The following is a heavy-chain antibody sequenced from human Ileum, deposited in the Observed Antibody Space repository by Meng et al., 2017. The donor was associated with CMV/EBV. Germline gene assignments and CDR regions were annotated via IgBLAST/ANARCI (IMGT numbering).Heavy chain of an antibody. V-gene: IGHV4-59*01. CDR3: AREYSSSDY. CDR2: VSYSGST. Sequence: SETLSLTCTVSGCSLSGYYWHWIRQPPGRGLEWIGYVSYSGSTNYNPSLKSRVTISGDTSKNQFSLQLTSVTAADTAVYYCAREYSSSDYWGQGKLVTVSS. CDR1: GCSLSGYY. J-gene: IGHJ4*02. D-gene: IGHD5-18*01.